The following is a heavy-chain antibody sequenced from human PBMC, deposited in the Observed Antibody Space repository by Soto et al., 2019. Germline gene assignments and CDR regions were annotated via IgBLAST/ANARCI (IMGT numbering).Heavy chain of an antibody. Sequence: QVQLVQSGPEVKKPGTSVKVSCETSGFTFTNSAMQWVRQARGQRLEWIGWIVVGSGNTNYAQKFQERVTITRDMSTNTAYMELSSLRAEDSAVYYCAAELGSGYDLHYYYYVMDFWGQGTTVTVSS. CDR3: AAELGSGYDLHYYYYVMDF. D-gene: IGHD5-12*01. CDR1: GFTFTNSA. CDR2: IVVGSGNT. V-gene: IGHV1-58*02. J-gene: IGHJ6*02.